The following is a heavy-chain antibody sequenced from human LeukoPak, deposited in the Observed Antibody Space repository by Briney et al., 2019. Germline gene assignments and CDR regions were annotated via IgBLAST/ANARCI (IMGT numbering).Heavy chain of an antibody. Sequence: GGSLRLSCAASGFTFSSYAMYWVRQAPGKGLEWVAVISHDGSNDYYADSVKGRFTISRDNSKNTLYLQINSLRAEDTSVYYCARDPRRYYYDSSGYYYNYWGRGTLVTVSS. V-gene: IGHV3-30-3*01. J-gene: IGHJ4*02. D-gene: IGHD3-22*01. CDR2: ISHDGSND. CDR1: GFTFSSYA. CDR3: ARDPRRYYYDSSGYYYNY.